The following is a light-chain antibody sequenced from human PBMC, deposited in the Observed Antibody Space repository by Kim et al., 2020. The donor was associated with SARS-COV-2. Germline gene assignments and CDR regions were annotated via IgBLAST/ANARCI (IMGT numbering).Light chain of an antibody. J-gene: IGKJ1*01. CDR1: QAISNY. Sequence: DIQMTQSPSSLSAFVGDRVTIACRASQAISNYLAWYQEKTGRVPRLLIYGASTLQSGVPSRFSGGGSGTDFTLTISNLQPEDVATYYCQKYNSPPRTFGQGTKLEI. CDR3: QKYNSPPRT. V-gene: IGKV1-27*01. CDR2: GAS.